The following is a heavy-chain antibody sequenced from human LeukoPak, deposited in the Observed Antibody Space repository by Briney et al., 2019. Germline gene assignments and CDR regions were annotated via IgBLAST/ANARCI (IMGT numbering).Heavy chain of an antibody. D-gene: IGHD2-2*02. Sequence: ASVKVSCKASGYTFTSYGVSWVRQAPGQGLEWLGWIRTNNGNTNHAQKFQGRVTMTTDTSTSTAYMELRSLRSDDTAVYYCARDFMYCSSTSCYSYYYMDVWGKGTTVTVSS. CDR3: ARDFMYCSSTSCYSYYYMDV. CDR1: GYTFTSYG. V-gene: IGHV1-18*01. J-gene: IGHJ6*03. CDR2: IRTNNGNT.